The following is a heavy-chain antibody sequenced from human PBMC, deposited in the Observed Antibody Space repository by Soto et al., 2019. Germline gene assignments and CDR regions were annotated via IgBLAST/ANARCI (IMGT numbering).Heavy chain of an antibody. J-gene: IGHJ6*02. CDR2: IIPVYSTP. D-gene: IGHD6-19*01. Sequence: VRLVQSGAEMKKPGSSVKVSCKASGGTFSNFAISWVRQAPGQGLEWLGAIIPVYSTPKYEPKFQGRVTISADESTSTAYMEPSSLRSEDTAVYYCAKDDNSGFFIGYYGLDVWGPGTTVTVSS. CDR3: AKDDNSGFFIGYYGLDV. CDR1: GGTFSNFA. V-gene: IGHV1-69*01.